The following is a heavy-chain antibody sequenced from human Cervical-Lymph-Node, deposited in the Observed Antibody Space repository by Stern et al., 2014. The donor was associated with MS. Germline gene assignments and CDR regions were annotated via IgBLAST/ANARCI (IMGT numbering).Heavy chain of an antibody. Sequence: QDQLVQSGAEVKKPGSSMNVSCKTSGGTFSSSYAITWMRQAPGQGLEWMGRIIPILGLANYAQKFQDRVIITADKSTSTSYMELSSLRSEDTAVYYCARGVVSNRAAATLHNLFDPWGQGTLVTVSS. V-gene: IGHV1-69*04. CDR2: IIPILGLA. J-gene: IGHJ5*02. CDR3: ARGVVSNRAAATLHNLFDP. CDR1: GGTFSSSYA. D-gene: IGHD2-15*01.